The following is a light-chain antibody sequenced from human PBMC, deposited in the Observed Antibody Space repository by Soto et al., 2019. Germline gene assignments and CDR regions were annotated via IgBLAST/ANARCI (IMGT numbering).Light chain of an antibody. Sequence: QSVLTQPASVSGSPGQSITISCTGTSSDVGSYNLVSWYQQHPGKAPKLMIYEVSKRPSGVSNRFSGSKSGNTASLTISGLQAEDEAVYYCCSYAGSSTFSYVFGTGTKVTVL. V-gene: IGLV2-23*02. J-gene: IGLJ1*01. CDR2: EVS. CDR3: CSYAGSSTFSYV. CDR1: SSDVGSYNL.